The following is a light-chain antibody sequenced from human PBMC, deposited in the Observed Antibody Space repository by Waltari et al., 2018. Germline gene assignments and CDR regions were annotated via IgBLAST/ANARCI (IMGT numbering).Light chain of an antibody. CDR1: QSVSSN. V-gene: IGKV3-15*01. Sequence: EIVMTQSPATLSVSPGERVTLSCRASQSVSSNLAWYQQKPGQAPRVLIYAASTRATGTPARFSGSGSGTEFTLTISSLQSEDFAVYYCQQYNNWPPMYTFGQGTKLEIK. CDR2: AAS. J-gene: IGKJ2*01. CDR3: QQYNNWPPMYT.